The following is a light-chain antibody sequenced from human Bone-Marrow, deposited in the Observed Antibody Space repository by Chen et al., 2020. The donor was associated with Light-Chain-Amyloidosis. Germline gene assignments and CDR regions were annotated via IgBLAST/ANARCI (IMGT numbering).Light chain of an antibody. CDR1: DLPTKY. CDR3: QSADSSGTYEVI. CDR2: RDT. J-gene: IGLJ2*01. V-gene: IGLV3-25*03. Sequence: SYELPQPPSVSVSPGQTARITCSGDDLPTKYAYWYQQKPGPAPVLVIHRDTERPSGISERVSGSSSGTTATLTISGVQAEDEADYHCQSADSSGTYEVIFGGGTKLTVL.